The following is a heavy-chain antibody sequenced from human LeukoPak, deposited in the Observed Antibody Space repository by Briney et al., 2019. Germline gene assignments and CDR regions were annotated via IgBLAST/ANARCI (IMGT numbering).Heavy chain of an antibody. CDR2: IRPDGSAQ. Sequence: GGSLRLSCVASGFSFSNHWMSWVRRAPGKGLEWVTNIRPDGSAQYYVDSVKGRFTISRDNSKNSLFLHMNNLRAEDTAVYYCAKDRGYGSGNYYEDYWGQGTLVTVSS. D-gene: IGHD3-10*01. CDR3: AKDRGYGSGNYYEDY. V-gene: IGHV3-7*03. J-gene: IGHJ4*02. CDR1: GFSFSNHW.